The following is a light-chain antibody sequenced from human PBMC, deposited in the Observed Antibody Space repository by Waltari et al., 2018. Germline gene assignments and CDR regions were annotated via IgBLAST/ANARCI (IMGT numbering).Light chain of an antibody. CDR2: SND. V-gene: IGLV1-44*01. CDR3: AAWDDSLDGHVV. Sequence: QPVLTQPPSASGTPGHRGTIPCSGTSSNIGSNPVNWYQQLPGTAPNVLIYSNDQRPSGVPDRFAGSKSGTSASLAISGLQSEDEADYYCAAWDDSLDGHVVFGGGTKVTVL. J-gene: IGLJ2*01. CDR1: SSNIGSNP.